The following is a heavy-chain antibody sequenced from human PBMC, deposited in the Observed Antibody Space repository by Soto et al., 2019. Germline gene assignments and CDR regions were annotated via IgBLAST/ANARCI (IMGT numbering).Heavy chain of an antibody. CDR1: GGTYSSYT. CDR3: AKDHPVGAATGTFVY. Sequence: SVKVSCTASGGTYSSYTISWVRQAPGQGLGWMGRIIPILGIANYAQKFQGRVTITADKSTSTAYMELSSLRSEDTAVYYCAKDHPVGAATGTFVYWGQGTLVTVSS. V-gene: IGHV1-69*04. J-gene: IGHJ4*02. CDR2: IIPILGIA. D-gene: IGHD6-13*01.